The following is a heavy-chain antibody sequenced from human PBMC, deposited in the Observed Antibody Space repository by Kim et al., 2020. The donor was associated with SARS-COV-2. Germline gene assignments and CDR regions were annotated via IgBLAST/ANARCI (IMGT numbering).Heavy chain of an antibody. Sequence: ASVKVSCKASGYTFTSCGMNWVRQAPGQGLEWMGWMRTNTGKPTYAQGFTGRFVFSLDTSVSTAYLQISSLKAEDTAVYYCAASNTWTFVYWGQGSLVTV. J-gene: IGHJ4*02. D-gene: IGHD1-1*01. CDR1: GYTFTSCG. CDR2: MRTNTGKP. CDR3: AASNTWTFVY. V-gene: IGHV7-4-1*02.